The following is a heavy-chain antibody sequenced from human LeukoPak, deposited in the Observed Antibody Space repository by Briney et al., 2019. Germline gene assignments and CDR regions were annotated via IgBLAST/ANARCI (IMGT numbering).Heavy chain of an antibody. CDR3: AREVGANAYFDY. CDR2: IIPIFGTA. J-gene: IGHJ4*02. CDR1: GGTFSSYA. V-gene: IGHV1-69*13. D-gene: IGHD1-26*01. Sequence: ASVTVSCKASGGTFSSYAISWVRQAPGQGLEWMGGIIPIFGTANYAQKFQGRVTITADESTSTAYMELSSLRSEDTAVYYCAREVGANAYFDYWGQGTLVTVSS.